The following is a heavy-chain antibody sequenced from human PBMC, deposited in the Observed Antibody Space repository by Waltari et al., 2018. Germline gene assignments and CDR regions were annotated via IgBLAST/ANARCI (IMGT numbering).Heavy chain of an antibody. D-gene: IGHD5-12*01. V-gene: IGHV3-15*01. J-gene: IGHJ4*02. CDR2: ILSKRDGETT. CDR3: ITDATGHDWGY. Sequence: EGQLVESGGGLVKPGGSLRLSCAASGFTFTNAWMNWVRHAPGKGLEWVGRILSKRDGETTDYAAPVKGRFTVSRDDSKSTLYLQMNSLKTEDTAIYYCITDATGHDWGYWGRGALVTVSS. CDR1: GFTFTNAW.